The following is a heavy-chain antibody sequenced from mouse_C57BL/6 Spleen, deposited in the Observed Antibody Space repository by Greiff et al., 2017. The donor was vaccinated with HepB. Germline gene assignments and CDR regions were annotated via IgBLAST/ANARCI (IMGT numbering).Heavy chain of an antibody. CDR3: ARHSSGYGYAMDY. D-gene: IGHD3-2*02. Sequence: EVHLVESGGGLVKPGGSLKLSCAASGFTFSDYGMHWVRQAPEKGLEWVAYISSGSSTIYYADTVKGRFTISRDNAKNTLFLQMTSLRSEDTAMYDCARHSSGYGYAMDYWGQGTSVTVSS. J-gene: IGHJ4*01. CDR2: ISSGSSTI. V-gene: IGHV5-17*01. CDR1: GFTFSDYG.